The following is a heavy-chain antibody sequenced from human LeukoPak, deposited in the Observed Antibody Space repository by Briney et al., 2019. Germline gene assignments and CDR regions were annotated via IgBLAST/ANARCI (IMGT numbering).Heavy chain of an antibody. CDR3: AKAVAGIKQRYYYYYMDV. D-gene: IGHD6-19*01. V-gene: IGHV3-43D*03. CDR2: ISWDGGST. Sequence: GGSLRPSCAAPGFTFDDYAMHWVRQAPGKGLEWVSLISWDGGSTYYADSVKGRFTISRDNSKNSLYLQMNSLRAEDTALYYCAKAVAGIKQRYYYYYMDVWGKGTTVTVSS. CDR1: GFTFDDYA. J-gene: IGHJ6*03.